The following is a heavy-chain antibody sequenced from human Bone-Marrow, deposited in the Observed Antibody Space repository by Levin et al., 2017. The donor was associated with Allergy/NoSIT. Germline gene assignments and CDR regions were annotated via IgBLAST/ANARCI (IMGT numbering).Heavy chain of an antibody. Sequence: GESLKISCAASGFDLRSSWMHWVRQGPGKGLVWVSRINSRGNSPIYADFVKGRFTISRDNAKNTLYLQMSSLRPEDTGVYYCARDGVRSVPLDYWGQVTLVTVSS. J-gene: IGHJ4*02. CDR2: INSRGNSP. D-gene: IGHD2-8*01. CDR1: GFDLRSSW. V-gene: IGHV3-74*01. CDR3: ARDGVRSVPLDY.